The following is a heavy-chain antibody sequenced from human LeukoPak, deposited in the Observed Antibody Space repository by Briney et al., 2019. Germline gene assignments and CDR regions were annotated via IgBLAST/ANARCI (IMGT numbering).Heavy chain of an antibody. CDR2: IRFDGSNK. V-gene: IGHV3-30*02. CDR1: GFTFSNFG. Sequence: PGGSLRLSCAASGFTFSNFGMHWVRQAPGKGLEWVTFIRFDGSNKYYADSVKGRFTISRDNSKDTLYLQMNSLRAEDTAVYYCARDLYSGSPFDYWGQGTLVTVSS. CDR3: ARDLYSGSPFDY. D-gene: IGHD1-26*01. J-gene: IGHJ4*02.